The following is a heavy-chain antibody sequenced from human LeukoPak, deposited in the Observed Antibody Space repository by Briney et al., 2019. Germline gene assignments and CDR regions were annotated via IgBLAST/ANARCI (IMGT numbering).Heavy chain of an antibody. D-gene: IGHD1-20*01. CDR1: GFTFGDYA. J-gene: IGHJ6*02. CDR3: TRDNWNYGYYGMDV. CDR2: IRSKAYGGTT. V-gene: IGHV3-49*04. Sequence: GGSLRLSCTASGFTFGDYAMSWVRQAPGKGLEWVGFIRSKAYGGTTEYAASVKGRFTISGDDSKSIAYLQMNSLKTEDTAVYYCTRDNWNYGYYGMDVWGQGTTVTVSS.